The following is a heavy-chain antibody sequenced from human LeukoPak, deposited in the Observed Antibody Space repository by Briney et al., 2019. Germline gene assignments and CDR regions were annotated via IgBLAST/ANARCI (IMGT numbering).Heavy chain of an antibody. D-gene: IGHD3-22*01. CDR1: GGSISSYY. V-gene: IGHV4-59*12. CDR2: IYYSGST. CDR3: ARGPYSDYYDY. Sequence: SETLSLTCTVSGGSISSYYWSWIRQPPGKGLEWIGYIYYSGSTYYNPSLKSRVTISVDTSKNQFSLKLSSVTAADTAVYYCARGPYSDYYDYWGQGALVTVSS. J-gene: IGHJ4*02.